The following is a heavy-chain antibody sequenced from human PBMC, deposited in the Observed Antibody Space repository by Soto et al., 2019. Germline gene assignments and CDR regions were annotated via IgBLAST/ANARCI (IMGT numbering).Heavy chain of an antibody. D-gene: IGHD3-22*01. CDR1: GYIFTNYD. CDR3: ARDRGPSSGYYPYWFDP. J-gene: IGHJ5*02. V-gene: IGHV1-8*01. CDR2: INPNSGNT. Sequence: ASVKVSCKASGYIFTNYDINWVRQATGQGLEYLGWINPNSGNTGYVQKFKGRVTMTRNTSINTAYMELNSLRSEDTAVYYCARDRGPSSGYYPYWFDPWGQGTLVTVSS.